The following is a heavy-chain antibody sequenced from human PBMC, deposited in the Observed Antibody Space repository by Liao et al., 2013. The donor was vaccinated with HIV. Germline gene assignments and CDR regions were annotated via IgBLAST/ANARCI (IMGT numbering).Heavy chain of an antibody. D-gene: IGHD2-15*01. V-gene: IGHV4-34*01. CDR1: GESFSPFY. CDR2: IDHSGST. Sequence: QVHLQQWGAGLLKPSETLSLTCAVSGESFSPFYWNWIRQPPGKGLEWIGEIDHSGSTNYNPSLKSRVTISVDTSKNQFSLKLSSVTAADTAVYYCARGGRRALLGGFPQRYWGQGTLVTVSS. CDR3: ARGGRRALLGGFPQRY. J-gene: IGHJ4*02.